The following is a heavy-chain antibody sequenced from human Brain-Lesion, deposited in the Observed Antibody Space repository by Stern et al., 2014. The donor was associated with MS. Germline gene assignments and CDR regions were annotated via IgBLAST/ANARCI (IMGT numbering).Heavy chain of an antibody. V-gene: IGHV4-61*02. CDR1: GGSISSGGYY. CDR2: IFNSGST. D-gene: IGHD2-2*01. Sequence: DQLVESGPGLVKPSQTLSLSCTVSGGSISSGGYYWSWIRQPAGKGLEWIGRIFNSGSTSYNPSLKSRVTKSIDPSKNQFSLRLNPMTAADTAVYYCARGRVVPGFQYYATDVWGQGTTVIVSS. CDR3: ARGRVVPGFQYYATDV. J-gene: IGHJ6*02.